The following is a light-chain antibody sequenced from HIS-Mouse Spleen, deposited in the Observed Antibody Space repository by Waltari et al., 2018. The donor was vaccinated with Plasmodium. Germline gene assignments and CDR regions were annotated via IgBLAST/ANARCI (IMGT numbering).Light chain of an antibody. CDR1: ALPNKY. CDR3: YSTDSSGNHRV. J-gene: IGLJ3*02. Sequence: SYELTQPPSVSVSPGQTARTTCTGDALPNKYSYWYQQKSGQDPVLVIYEDSKRPSGIPERFSGSSSGTMATLTISGAQVEDEADYYCYSTDSSGNHRVFGGGTKLTVL. V-gene: IGLV3-10*01. CDR2: EDS.